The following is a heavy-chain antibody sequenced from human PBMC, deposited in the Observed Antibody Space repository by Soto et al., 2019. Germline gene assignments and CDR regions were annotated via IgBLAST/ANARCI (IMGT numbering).Heavy chain of an antibody. J-gene: IGHJ3*02. CDR2: INHTGRS. Sequence: SETLSLTCAVSREYFSTYFWHWIRQSPGKGLEWIGEINHTGRSNYNPSLRCRVTMSIDMSRNQFSLKLTSVTAADTAVYYCARGGSSDWQVVFDIWGQGTMVTV. D-gene: IGHD6-19*01. CDR3: ARGGSSDWQVVFDI. V-gene: IGHV4-34*01. CDR1: REYFSTYF.